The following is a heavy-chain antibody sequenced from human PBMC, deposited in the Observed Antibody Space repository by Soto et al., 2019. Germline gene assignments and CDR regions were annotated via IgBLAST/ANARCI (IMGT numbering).Heavy chain of an antibody. CDR1: GDSISNYY. V-gene: IGHV4-59*08. CDR2: IYYSGSA. Sequence: SETLSLTCTVSGDSISNYYWSWIRQPPGKGLEWIGYIYYSGSANNNPSLKSRVTISVDTSKNQFSLKLSSVTAADTAGYYCARHSGPQYSSSSHYMDVWGKGTTVTVSS. D-gene: IGHD6-6*01. CDR3: ARHSGPQYSSSSHYMDV. J-gene: IGHJ6*03.